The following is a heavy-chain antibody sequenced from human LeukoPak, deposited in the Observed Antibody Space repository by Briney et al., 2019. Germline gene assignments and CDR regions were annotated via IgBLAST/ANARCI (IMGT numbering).Heavy chain of an antibody. Sequence: GGSLRLSCAASGFTFSNAWMSWVRQAPGKGLEGVGRIKSKTDGGTTDYAAPVKGRFTISRDDSKNTLYLQMNSLKTEDTAVYYCTTPEYSSSWYYAFDIWGQGTMVTVSS. CDR2: IKSKTDGGTT. V-gene: IGHV3-15*01. J-gene: IGHJ3*02. CDR1: GFTFSNAW. D-gene: IGHD6-13*01. CDR3: TTPEYSSSWYYAFDI.